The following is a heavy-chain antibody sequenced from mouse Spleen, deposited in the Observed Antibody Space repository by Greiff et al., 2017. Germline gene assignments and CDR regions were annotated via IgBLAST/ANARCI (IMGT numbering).Heavy chain of an antibody. CDR1: GYTFTSYT. Sequence: VQRVESGAELARPGASVKMSCKASGYTFTSYTMHWVKQRPGQGLEWIGYINPSSGYTKYNQKFKDKATLTADKSSSTAYMQLSSLTSEDSAVYYCAREVRRGYAMDYWGQGTSVTVSS. V-gene: IGHV1-4*01. CDR3: AREVRRGYAMDY. D-gene: IGHD2-14*01. J-gene: IGHJ4*01. CDR2: INPSSGYT.